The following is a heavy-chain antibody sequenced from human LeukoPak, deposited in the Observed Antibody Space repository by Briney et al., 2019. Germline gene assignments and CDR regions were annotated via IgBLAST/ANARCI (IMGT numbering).Heavy chain of an antibody. V-gene: IGHV4-30-2*06. CDR2: FYLGDST. D-gene: IGHD1-26*01. CDR3: ANSVGGRGDY. CDR1: GDSISSAGYY. J-gene: IGHJ4*02. Sequence: SETLSLTCTVSGDSISSAGYYWSWIRQSPGKGLEWIGYFYLGDSTYYNPSLKSRITISVDRSKNQFPLKLTSVTAADTAIYFCANSVGGRGDYWGQGTLVTVSS.